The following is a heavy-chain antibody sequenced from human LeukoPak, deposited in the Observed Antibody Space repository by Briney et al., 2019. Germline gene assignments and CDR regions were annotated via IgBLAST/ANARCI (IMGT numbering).Heavy chain of an antibody. CDR3: ARNPPEVVAATGYYYGMDV. D-gene: IGHD2-15*01. J-gene: IGHJ6*02. CDR2: IYYSGST. V-gene: IGHV4-59*08. CDR1: GGSISSYY. Sequence: SETLSLTCSVSGGSISSYYRSWIRQPPGKGLEWIGYIYYSGSTNYNPSLKSRVTISVDTSKNQFSLKLSSVTAADTAVYYCARNPPEVVAATGYYYGMDVWGQGTTVTVSS.